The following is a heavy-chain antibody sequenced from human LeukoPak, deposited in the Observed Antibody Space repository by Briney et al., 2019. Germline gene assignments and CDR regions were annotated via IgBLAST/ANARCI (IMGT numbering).Heavy chain of an antibody. V-gene: IGHV4-4*07. D-gene: IGHD4-17*01. Sequence: PSETLSLTCTVSGGSISSYYWSWIRQPAGKGLEWIGRIYTSGSTSYNPSLKSRVTMSVDTSKNQFSLKLSSVTAADTAVYYCAREKWGPTTVLSNWFDPWGQGTLVTVSS. CDR2: IYTSGST. CDR1: GGSISSYY. J-gene: IGHJ5*02. CDR3: AREKWGPTTVLSNWFDP.